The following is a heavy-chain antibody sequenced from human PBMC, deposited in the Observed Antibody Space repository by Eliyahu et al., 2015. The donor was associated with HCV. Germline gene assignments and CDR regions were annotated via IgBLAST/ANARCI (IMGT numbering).Heavy chain of an antibody. V-gene: IGHV5-51*01. CDR2: IYSGDSDT. D-gene: IGHD3-9*01. Sequence: SLRISCKASGYSFTSHWIGWVRQMPGKGPEWMGIIYSGDSDTRYSPSFQGQVTISADRSITTAFLRWNSLKASDTAMYYCARQPENYYDIFTNYYNAFDIWGQGTMVTVSS. J-gene: IGHJ3*02. CDR3: ARQPENYYDIFTNYYNAFDI. CDR1: GYSFTSHW.